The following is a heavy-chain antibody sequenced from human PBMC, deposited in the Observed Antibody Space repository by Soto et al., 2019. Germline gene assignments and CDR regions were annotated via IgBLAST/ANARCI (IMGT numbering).Heavy chain of an antibody. V-gene: IGHV3-23*01. CDR2: ISGSGGST. D-gene: IGHD4-17*01. J-gene: IGHJ4*02. CDR3: AKVGKPHHPQGYGDYDGY. CDR1: GFTFSSYA. Sequence: GGSLRLSCAASGFTFSSYAMSWVRQAPGKGLEWVSAISGSGGSTYYADSVKGRFTISRDNSKNTLYLQMNSLRAEDTAVYYCAKVGKPHHPQGYGDYDGYWGQGTLVTVSS.